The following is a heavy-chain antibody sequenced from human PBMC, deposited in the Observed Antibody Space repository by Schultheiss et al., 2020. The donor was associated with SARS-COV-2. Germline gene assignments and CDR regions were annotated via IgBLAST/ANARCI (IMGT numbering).Heavy chain of an antibody. CDR1: GDSISSGAYY. V-gene: IGHV4-31*01. CDR2: IYYSGST. CDR3: ARESGRNLCFDY. D-gene: IGHD1-26*01. Sequence: SQTLSLTCTVSGDSISSGAYYWSWLRQHPGMGLEWIGNIYYSGSTYYNPSLKSLVTISVDTSKNQFSLKLSSVTAADTAVYYCARESGRNLCFDYWGQGTLVTVSS. J-gene: IGHJ4*02.